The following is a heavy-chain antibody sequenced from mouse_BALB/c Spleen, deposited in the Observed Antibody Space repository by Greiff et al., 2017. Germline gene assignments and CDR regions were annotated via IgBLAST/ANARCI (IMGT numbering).Heavy chain of an antibody. V-gene: IGHV5-4*02. CDR2: ISDGGSYT. CDR3: ARGGYSYAMDY. J-gene: IGHJ4*01. D-gene: IGHD2-3*01. Sequence: EVKLMESGGGLVKPGGSLKLSCAASGFTFSDYYMYWVRQTPEKRLEWVATISDGGSYTYYPDSVKGRFTISRDNAKNNLYLQMSSLKSEDTAMYYCARGGYSYAMDYWGQGTSVTVSS. CDR1: GFTFSDYY.